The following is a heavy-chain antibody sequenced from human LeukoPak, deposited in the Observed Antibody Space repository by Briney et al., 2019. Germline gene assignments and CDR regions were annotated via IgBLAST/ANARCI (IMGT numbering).Heavy chain of an antibody. CDR3: ARAYEMYAFDI. CDR2: IYYSGST. V-gene: IGHV4-59*08. J-gene: IGHJ3*02. Sequence: PSETLSLTCTVPGGSISSYYWSWIRQPPGKGLEWIGYIYYSGSTNYNPSLKSRVTISVDTSKNQFSLKLSSVTAADTAVYYCARAYEMYAFDIWGQGTMVTVSS. CDR1: GGSISSYY. D-gene: IGHD3-22*01.